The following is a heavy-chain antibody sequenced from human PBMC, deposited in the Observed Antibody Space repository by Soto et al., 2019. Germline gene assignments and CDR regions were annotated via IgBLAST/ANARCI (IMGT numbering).Heavy chain of an antibody. D-gene: IGHD3-16*01. CDR1: GASIGSADW. CDR3: ARDFKAPNDAWAFDY. Sequence: QVQLQESGPGLVMPSGTLSLTCAVAGASIGSADWWNWVRQPPGKGLEWIGEIYHGGTTIYNPSLKGRVTISVDESKNHSSLKLTSVTAADTAVYYCARDFKAPNDAWAFDYWGQGTLVTVSS. CDR2: IYHGGTT. V-gene: IGHV4-4*02. J-gene: IGHJ4*02.